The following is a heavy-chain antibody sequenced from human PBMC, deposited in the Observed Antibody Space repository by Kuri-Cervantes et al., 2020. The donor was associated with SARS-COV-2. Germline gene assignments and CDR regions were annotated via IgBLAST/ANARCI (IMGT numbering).Heavy chain of an antibody. Sequence: GESLKISCAASGFTFSSYSMNWVRQAPGKGLEWVSYISSSSSTIYYADSVKGRFTISRDNSKNTLYLQMNSLRVEDTAVYYCAKERGWGVREYYAHYGLDVWGQGTTVTVSS. CDR3: AKERGWGVREYYAHYGLDV. CDR1: GFTFSSYS. V-gene: IGHV3-48*01. CDR2: ISSSSSTI. D-gene: IGHD2/OR15-2a*01. J-gene: IGHJ6*02.